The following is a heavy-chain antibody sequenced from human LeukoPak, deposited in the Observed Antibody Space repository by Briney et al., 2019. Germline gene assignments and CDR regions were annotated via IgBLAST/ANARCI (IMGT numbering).Heavy chain of an antibody. Sequence: GGSLRLSCAASGFTFSSYSMNWVRQAPGKGLEWVSYISNTGSTIYYADSVKGRFTISRDNAKNSLYLQMNSLRAEDTAVYYCARGSPNSGYEHDYCGQGTLVTVSS. CDR3: ARGSPNSGYEHDY. J-gene: IGHJ4*02. D-gene: IGHD5-12*01. V-gene: IGHV3-48*01. CDR1: GFTFSSYS. CDR2: ISNTGSTI.